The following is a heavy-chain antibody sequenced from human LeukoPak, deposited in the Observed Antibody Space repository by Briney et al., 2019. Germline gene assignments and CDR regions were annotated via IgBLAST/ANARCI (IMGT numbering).Heavy chain of an antibody. D-gene: IGHD6-13*01. CDR2: IRSKAYGGTT. J-gene: IGHJ4*02. Sequence: GGSLRLSCTASGFTLGDYAMSWFRQAPGKGLEWAGFIRSKAYGGTTEYAASVKGRFTISRDDSISIAYLQMNSLKAEDTAVYYCTRVGVGQQLVPPHFDYWGQGTLVTVSS. CDR3: TRVGVGQQLVPPHFDY. V-gene: IGHV3-49*03. CDR1: GFTLGDYA.